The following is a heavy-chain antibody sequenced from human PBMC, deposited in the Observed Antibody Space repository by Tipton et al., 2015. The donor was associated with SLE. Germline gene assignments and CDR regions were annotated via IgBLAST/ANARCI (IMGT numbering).Heavy chain of an antibody. CDR3: ARDSCSRPSCFDV. V-gene: IGHV3-30*19. J-gene: IGHJ4*02. D-gene: IGHD2-2*01. CDR2: IQYDASDK. Sequence: SLRLSCAASDFSFSGYGIHWVRQAPGKGLEWVSFIQYDASDKDYANSVKGRFTISRDNSRKTVYLQMNSLRGDDTAVYYCARDSCSRPSCFDVWGQGTLVTVSS. CDR1: DFSFSGYG.